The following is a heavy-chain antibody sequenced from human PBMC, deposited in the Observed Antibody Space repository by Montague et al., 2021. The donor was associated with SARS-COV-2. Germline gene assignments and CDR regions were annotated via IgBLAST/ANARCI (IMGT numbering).Heavy chain of an antibody. CDR3: AKDRQLVGDDAFDI. J-gene: IGHJ3*02. Sequence: FLRLSCAASGFPFSSYAMSWVRQAPGKGLEWVSTISISDGNTYYADSVKGRFTISRDKSKNTLYLQMNSLRAEATAVYYCAKDRQLVGDDAFDIWGQGTMVTVSS. D-gene: IGHD6-13*01. V-gene: IGHV3-23*01. CDR1: GFPFSSYA. CDR2: ISISDGNT.